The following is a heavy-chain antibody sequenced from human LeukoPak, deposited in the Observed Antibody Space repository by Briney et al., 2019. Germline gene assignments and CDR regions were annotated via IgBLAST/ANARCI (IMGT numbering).Heavy chain of an antibody. CDR2: ISAYNGNT. J-gene: IGHJ4*02. CDR1: GYTFTSYG. CDR3: ARGEIVVVPAAIPGAHYFDY. D-gene: IGHD2-2*01. Sequence: ASVKVSCKASGYTFTSYGISWVRQAPGQGLEWMGWISAYNGNTNYAQKFQGRVTITADESTSTAYMELSSLRSEDTAVYYCARGEIVVVPAAIPGAHYFDYWGQGTLVTVSS. V-gene: IGHV1-18*01.